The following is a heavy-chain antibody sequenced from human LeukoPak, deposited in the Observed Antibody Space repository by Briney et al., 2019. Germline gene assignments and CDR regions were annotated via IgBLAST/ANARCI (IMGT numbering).Heavy chain of an antibody. J-gene: IGHJ4*02. CDR1: GYTFTGYY. V-gene: IGHV1-69*06. D-gene: IGHD3-16*01. Sequence: ASVKVSCKASGYTFTGYYIHWVRQAPGQGLEWMGGIIPIFGTTNYARKFRGRVTLTADKSTRTAYMELSSLRSEDTAVYYCARDNDSRDPPHFDYWGQGTLVTVSS. CDR2: IIPIFGTT. CDR3: ARDNDSRDPPHFDY.